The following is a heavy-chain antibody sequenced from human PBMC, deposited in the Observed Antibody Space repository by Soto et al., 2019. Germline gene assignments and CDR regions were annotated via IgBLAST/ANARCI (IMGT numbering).Heavy chain of an antibody. CDR3: ARDGVVVVAATHAFDI. J-gene: IGHJ3*02. D-gene: IGHD2-15*01. CDR2: ISAYNGNT. CDR1: GYTFTSYG. V-gene: IGHV1-18*01. Sequence: ASVKVSCKASGYTFTSYGISWVRQAPGQGLEWMGWISAYNGNTNYAQKLQGRVTMTTDTSTSTAYMELRSLRSDDTAVYYCARDGVVVVAATHAFDIWGQGTMVTVSS.